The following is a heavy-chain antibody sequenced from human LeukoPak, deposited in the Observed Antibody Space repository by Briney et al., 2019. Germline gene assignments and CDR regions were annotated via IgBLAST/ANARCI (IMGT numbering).Heavy chain of an antibody. V-gene: IGHV1-69*06. CDR3: VKGPYSSSWYGPLYGMDV. CDR1: GGTFSSYA. J-gene: IGHJ6*04. D-gene: IGHD6-13*01. CDR2: IIPIFGTA. Sequence: SVKVSCKASGGTFSSYAISWVRQDPGQGLEWMGGIIPIFGTANYAQKFQGRVTITADKSTSTAYMELSSLRSEDTAVYYCVKGPYSSSWYGPLYGMDVWGKGTTVTVSS.